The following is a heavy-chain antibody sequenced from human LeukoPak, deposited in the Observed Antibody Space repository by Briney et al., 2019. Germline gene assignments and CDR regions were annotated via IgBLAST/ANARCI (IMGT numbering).Heavy chain of an antibody. CDR2: ISSSGSSI. Sequence: GGSLRLSCAASGFTFSDYYMSWIRQAPGKGLEWIAYISSSGSSIQYAESVRGRFTISRDNAKTSLYLQMNSLRAEDTSVYYCARSLQWELPDYWGQGTLVTVSS. CDR3: ARSLQWELPDY. J-gene: IGHJ4*02. V-gene: IGHV3-11*04. CDR1: GFTFSDYY. D-gene: IGHD1-26*01.